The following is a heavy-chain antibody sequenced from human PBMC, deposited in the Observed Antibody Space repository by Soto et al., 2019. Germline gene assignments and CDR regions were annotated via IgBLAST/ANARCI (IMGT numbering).Heavy chain of an antibody. CDR2: IIPIFGTA. CDR3: ARDQIPRGAFDI. D-gene: IGHD2-2*02. V-gene: IGHV1-69*13. Sequence: SVKVSCKASGGTFSSYAISWVRQAPGQGLEWMGGIIPIFGTANYAQKFQGRVTITADESTSTAYMGLSSLRSEDTAVYYCARDQIPRGAFDIWGQGTMVTVSS. CDR1: GGTFSSYA. J-gene: IGHJ3*02.